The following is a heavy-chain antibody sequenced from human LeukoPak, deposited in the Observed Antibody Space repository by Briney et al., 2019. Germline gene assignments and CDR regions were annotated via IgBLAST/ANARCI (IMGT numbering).Heavy chain of an antibody. CDR3: ARGSYPGWYNGEFDY. CDR2: LYYSGST. V-gene: IGHV4-59*12. Sequence: PSETLSLTCIVSGGSISSYYWSWIRQPPGKGLEWIGYLYYSGSTNYNPSLKSRVTISVDTSKNQLSLKLTSVTAADTAVYYCARGSYPGWYNGEFDYWGQGTLVPVSS. J-gene: IGHJ4*02. CDR1: GGSISSYY. D-gene: IGHD6-19*01.